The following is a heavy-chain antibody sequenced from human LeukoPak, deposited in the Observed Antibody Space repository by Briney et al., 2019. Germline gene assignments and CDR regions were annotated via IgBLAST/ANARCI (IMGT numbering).Heavy chain of an antibody. Sequence: SETLSLTCTVSGGSISSYYWSWIRQPPGKGLEWIGYIYYSGSTNYNPSLKSRVTISVDTSKNQFSLKLSSVTAADTAVYYCARGAAALDYWGQGTLVTVSS. V-gene: IGHV4-59*01. CDR1: GGSISSYY. D-gene: IGHD6-25*01. CDR2: IYYSGST. J-gene: IGHJ4*02. CDR3: ARGAAALDY.